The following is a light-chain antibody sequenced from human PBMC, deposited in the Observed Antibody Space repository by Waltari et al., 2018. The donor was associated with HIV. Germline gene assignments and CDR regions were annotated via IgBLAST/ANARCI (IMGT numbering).Light chain of an antibody. Sequence: QSALTQPASVSGSPGQSITISCTGTRSDVGGYEYVSWYQQHPGKTPKLLIYEVSNRPSGVSNRFSGSKSGNTASLTISGLQAEDEADYYCSSYTSSISVVFGGGTKLTVL. CDR1: RSDVGGYEY. CDR2: EVS. V-gene: IGLV2-14*01. J-gene: IGLJ2*01. CDR3: SSYTSSISVV.